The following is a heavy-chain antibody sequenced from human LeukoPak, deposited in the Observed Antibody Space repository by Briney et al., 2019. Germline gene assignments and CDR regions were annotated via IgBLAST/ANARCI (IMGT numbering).Heavy chain of an antibody. CDR2: IKTKTDDGAT. CDR1: GFTFSNAR. CDR3: TTYVGATAY. J-gene: IGHJ4*02. V-gene: IGHV3-15*01. D-gene: IGHD1-26*01. Sequence: RGSLRLSCAASGFTFSNARMNWVRQAPGKGLEWVGRIKTKTDDGATDYSAPVKARFTISRDDSKTTLYLQMNGLKTEDTAIYYCTTYVGATAYWGQGTLVTVSS.